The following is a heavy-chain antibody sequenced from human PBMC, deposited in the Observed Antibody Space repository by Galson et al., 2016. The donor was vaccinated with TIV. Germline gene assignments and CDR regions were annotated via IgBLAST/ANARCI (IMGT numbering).Heavy chain of an antibody. CDR3: ARSGDYGDY. D-gene: IGHD4-17*01. CDR2: MNPNSGNT. V-gene: IGHV1-8*02. Sequence: SVKVSCKASGYTFTSYDINWVRQATGQGLEWMGWMNPNSGNTGYAQTFRGRVTMTRNTSVRTAYMALSSLRSEDTAVYYCARSGDYGDYWGQGTLVTVSS. J-gene: IGHJ4*02. CDR1: GYTFTSYD.